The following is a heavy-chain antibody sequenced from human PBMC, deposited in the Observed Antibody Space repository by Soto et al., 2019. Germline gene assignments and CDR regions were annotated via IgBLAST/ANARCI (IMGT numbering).Heavy chain of an antibody. V-gene: IGHV4-39*01. CDR2: IYYSGST. J-gene: IGHJ6*02. CDR1: GGSISSGGYY. Sequence: SETLSLTCTVSGGSISSGGYYWSWIRQHRGKGLEWIGSIYYSGSTYYNPSLKSRVTISVDTSKNQFSLKLSSVTAADTAVYYCARRRDSWAVYYYYGMDVWGQGTTVTVSS. D-gene: IGHD2-15*01. CDR3: ARRRDSWAVYYYYGMDV.